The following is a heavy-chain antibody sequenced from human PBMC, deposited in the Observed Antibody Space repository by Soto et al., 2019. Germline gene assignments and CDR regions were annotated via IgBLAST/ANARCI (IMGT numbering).Heavy chain of an antibody. Sequence: GESLKISCQGSGYSFARYWFGGVRQMPGKDLEWMGRIYPGDSDTRYSPSFQGQVTISADKSLRTAYLPWPRLKASDTAMYYCARTRSFTLGFYYDGMDVWGQGTTVTVSS. V-gene: IGHV5-51*01. CDR1: GYSFARYW. CDR3: ARTRSFTLGFYYDGMDV. CDR2: IYPGDSDT. D-gene: IGHD6-6*01. J-gene: IGHJ6*02.